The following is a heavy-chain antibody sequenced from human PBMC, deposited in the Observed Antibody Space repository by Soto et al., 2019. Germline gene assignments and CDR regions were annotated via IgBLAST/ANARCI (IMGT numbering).Heavy chain of an antibody. Sequence: PSETLSLTCSVSGGSITTNNYYWGWIRQPPGRGPEWIGSLDSTGNTYYSPSLKSRATISADTAKNHFSLRLNFVTAADTAVYYCARRPSPPDAFDMWGQGTMVTV. V-gene: IGHV4-39*02. CDR3: ARRPSPPDAFDM. J-gene: IGHJ3*02. CDR2: LDSTGNT. CDR1: GGSITTNNYY.